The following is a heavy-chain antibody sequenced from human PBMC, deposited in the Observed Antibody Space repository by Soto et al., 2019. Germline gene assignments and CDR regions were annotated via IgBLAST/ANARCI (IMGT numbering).Heavy chain of an antibody. CDR3: AGGAYMYFLDY. CDR2: ISSSGTTI. D-gene: IGHD2-8*01. J-gene: IGHJ4*02. CDR1: GFTFSDYY. Sequence: GGSLRLSCAVSGFTFSDYYMSWIRQTPGKGLEWISYISSSGTTIYYADSVKGRFTVSRDNAKNSLYLQVNSLRAEDTAVYYCAGGAYMYFLDYWGQGILVTVSS. V-gene: IGHV3-11*01.